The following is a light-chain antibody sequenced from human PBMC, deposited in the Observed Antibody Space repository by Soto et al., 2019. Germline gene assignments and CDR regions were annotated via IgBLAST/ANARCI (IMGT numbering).Light chain of an antibody. Sequence: DIQMTQSPSSLSASVGDRVTITCRASQSISSYLNWYQQKPGKAPKLLIYAAFSLQSGVPSRFSGSGSGTDFTLTISSLQPEDFATYYCQQSYSTPPWTFGQGTNVEIK. CDR3: QQSYSTPPWT. CDR1: QSISSY. J-gene: IGKJ1*01. CDR2: AAF. V-gene: IGKV1-39*01.